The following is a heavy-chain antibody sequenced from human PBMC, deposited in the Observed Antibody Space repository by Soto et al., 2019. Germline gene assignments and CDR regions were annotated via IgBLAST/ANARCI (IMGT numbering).Heavy chain of an antibody. D-gene: IGHD3-10*01. CDR3: ARDGESYYGSGSYSIDY. Sequence: GGSLRLSCAASGFTFSSYSMNWVRQAPGKGLEWVSYISSSSSTIYYADSVKGRFTISRDNAKNSLYLQMNSLRDEDTAVYYCARDGESYYGSGSYSIDYWGQGTLVTVS. J-gene: IGHJ4*02. CDR2: ISSSSSTI. CDR1: GFTFSSYS. V-gene: IGHV3-48*02.